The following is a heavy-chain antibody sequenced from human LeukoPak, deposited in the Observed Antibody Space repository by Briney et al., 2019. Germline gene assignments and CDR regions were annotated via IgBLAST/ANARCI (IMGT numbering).Heavy chain of an antibody. D-gene: IGHD6-19*01. Sequence: SVKVSCKASGGTFSSYAISWVRQAPGQGLEWMGGIIPIFGTANYAQKFQGRVTITADESTSTAYMELSSLRSEGTAVYYCARAVAGTKGPTQKEEFDYWGQGTLVTVSS. CDR3: ARAVAGTKGPTQKEEFDY. CDR2: IIPIFGTA. J-gene: IGHJ4*02. V-gene: IGHV1-69*13. CDR1: GGTFSSYA.